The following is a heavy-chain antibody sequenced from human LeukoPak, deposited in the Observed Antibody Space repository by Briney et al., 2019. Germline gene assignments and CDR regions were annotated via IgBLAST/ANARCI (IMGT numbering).Heavy chain of an antibody. CDR2: IYYNGGT. J-gene: IGHJ4*02. V-gene: IGHV4-59*11. Sequence: SETLSLTCTVSGGSISRHSWSWIRQPPGKGLEWIGYIYYNGGTNYNSSLESRVTISVDMSKNQFSVKLRSVTAADAAVYYCARDLYGDYWGQGTLVTVSS. CDR3: ARDLYGDY. CDR1: GGSISRHS. D-gene: IGHD2-2*02.